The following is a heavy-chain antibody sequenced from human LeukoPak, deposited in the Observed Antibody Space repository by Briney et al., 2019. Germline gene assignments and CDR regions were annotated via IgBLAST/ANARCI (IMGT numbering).Heavy chain of an antibody. CDR3: AREGRAYRYSSSWYPTPSWFDP. Sequence: PGGSLRLSCAASRFTFDDYAMHWVRQAPGKGLEWVSGISWNSGRIVYADAVKGRFTISKDNAKNSLYLQMNSLRAEDTAVYYCAREGRAYRYSSSWYPTPSWFDPWGQGTLVTVSS. V-gene: IGHV3-9*01. CDR1: RFTFDDYA. CDR2: ISWNSGRI. J-gene: IGHJ5*02. D-gene: IGHD6-13*01.